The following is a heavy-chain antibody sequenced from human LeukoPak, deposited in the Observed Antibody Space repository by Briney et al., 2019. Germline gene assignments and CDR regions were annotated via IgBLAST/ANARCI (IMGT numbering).Heavy chain of an antibody. CDR3: AREEDRYYYYGMDV. CDR1: GGTFSSYA. Sequence: GASVKVSCKASGGTFSSYAISWVRQAPGQGLEWMGWMNPNSGNTGYAQKFQGRVTMTRNTSISTAYMELSSLRSEDTAVYYCAREEDRYYYYGMDVWGQGTTVTVSS. V-gene: IGHV1-8*02. J-gene: IGHJ6*02. CDR2: MNPNSGNT. D-gene: IGHD1-14*01.